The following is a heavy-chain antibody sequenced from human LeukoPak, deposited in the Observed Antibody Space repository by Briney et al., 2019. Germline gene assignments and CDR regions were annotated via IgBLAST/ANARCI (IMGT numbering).Heavy chain of an antibody. V-gene: IGHV3-23*01. D-gene: IGHD4-17*01. CDR1: GFTFSSYS. Sequence: PGGSLRLSCAASGFTFSSYSMNWVRQAPGKGLEWVSVISGSGGSTYYADSVKGRFTISRDNSKNTLYLQMNSLRAEDTAVYYSSKGVSLGTTVTPIDYWGQGTQVTVSS. CDR2: ISGSGGST. CDR3: SKGVSLGTTVTPIDY. J-gene: IGHJ4*02.